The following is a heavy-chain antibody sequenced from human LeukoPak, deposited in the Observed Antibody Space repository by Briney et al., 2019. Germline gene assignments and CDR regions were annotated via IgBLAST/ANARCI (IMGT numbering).Heavy chain of an antibody. CDR1: GGTFSSYA. CDR3: ARDGGNSGFDAFDI. Sequence: GASVKVSCKASGGTFSSYAISWVRQAPGQGLEWMGGIIPIFGTANYAQKFQGRVTITTDESTSTAYMELSSLRSEDTAVYYCARDGGNSGFDAFDIWGQGTMVTVSS. CDR2: IIPIFGTA. D-gene: IGHD4-23*01. J-gene: IGHJ3*02. V-gene: IGHV1-69*05.